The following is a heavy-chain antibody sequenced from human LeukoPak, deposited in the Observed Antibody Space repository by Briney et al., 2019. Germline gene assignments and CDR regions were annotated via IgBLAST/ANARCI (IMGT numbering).Heavy chain of an antibody. V-gene: IGHV3-23*01. J-gene: IGHJ4*02. D-gene: IGHD2/OR15-2a*01. Sequence: GGSLRLSCAASGFTFSSYAMSWVRQAPGKGLEWVSAISGSGGSTYYADSVKGRFTISRDNSKNTLYLQMNSLRAEDTAVYYRAKGPTFSGFPSFFDYWGQGTLVTVSS. CDR1: GFTFSSYA. CDR2: ISGSGGST. CDR3: AKGPTFSGFPSFFDY.